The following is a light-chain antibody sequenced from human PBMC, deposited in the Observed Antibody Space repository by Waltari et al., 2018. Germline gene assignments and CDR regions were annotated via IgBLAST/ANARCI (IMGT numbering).Light chain of an antibody. CDR3: ASWDDTLNGPV. Sequence: QSVLTQPPSASGAPGQRVTISCSPSSSTVEGNPVIWYQQLPGTAPKLLIRNNNRRPSGVPKRFSGSKSGTSASLAISGLQSEDEAYYYCASWDDTLNGPVFGGGTKLTVL. V-gene: IGLV1-44*01. CDR1: SSTVEGNP. J-gene: IGLJ3*02. CDR2: NNN.